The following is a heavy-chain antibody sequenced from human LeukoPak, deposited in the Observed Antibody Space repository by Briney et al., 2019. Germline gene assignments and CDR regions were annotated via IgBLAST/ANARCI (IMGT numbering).Heavy chain of an antibody. Sequence: PGASLRLSCAAAGFTFSNYAMSWVRQAPGKGLEWVSAITGGGSGIYYADSMKSRFTISRDNSKNTRYLQINGLRAEDTAVYYCAKWGDYDVLTGYYVSDYWGQGTLVTVSS. V-gene: IGHV3-23*01. J-gene: IGHJ4*02. CDR3: AKWGDYDVLTGYYVSDY. CDR2: ITGGGSGI. CDR1: GFTFSNYA. D-gene: IGHD3-9*01.